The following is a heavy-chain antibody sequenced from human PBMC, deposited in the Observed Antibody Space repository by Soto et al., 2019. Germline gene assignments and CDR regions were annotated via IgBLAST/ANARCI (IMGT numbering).Heavy chain of an antibody. CDR2: ISYSGST. CDR1: GGSISRGGYY. Sequence: LSLTCTVSGGSISRGGYYRSWIRQHPGTGLEWIGHISYSGSTYYNTSLKSRVTISVDTSRNSLYLQMNSLRAEDTAVYYCARNSGTYFVDYWGLGTLVTVSS. CDR3: ARNSGTYFVDY. D-gene: IGHD5-12*01. J-gene: IGHJ4*02. V-gene: IGHV4-31*03.